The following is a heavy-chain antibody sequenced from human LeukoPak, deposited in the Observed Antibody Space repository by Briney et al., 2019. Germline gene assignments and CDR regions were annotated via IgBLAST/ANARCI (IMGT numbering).Heavy chain of an antibody. CDR2: IYYSGST. Sequence: SETLSLICTVSGGSISSSSYYWGWIRQPPGKGLEWIGSIYYSGSTYYHPSLKSRATISVDTSNNQFSMKLSSVTAEDTDVYYCARDGAWFDPWGQGTLVTVSS. CDR3: ARDGAWFDP. V-gene: IGHV4-39*07. CDR1: GGSISSSSYY. D-gene: IGHD3-16*01. J-gene: IGHJ5*02.